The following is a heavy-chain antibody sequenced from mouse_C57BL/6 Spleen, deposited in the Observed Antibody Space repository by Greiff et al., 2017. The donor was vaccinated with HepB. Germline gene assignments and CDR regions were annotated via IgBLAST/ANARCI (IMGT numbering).Heavy chain of an antibody. V-gene: IGHV5-9*01. D-gene: IGHD1-1*01. CDR2: ISGGGGNT. CDR1: GFTFSSYT. Sequence: EVKLMESGGGLVKPGGSLKLSCAASGFTFSSYTMSWVRQTPEKRLEWVATISGGGGNTYYPDSVKGRFTISRDNAKNTLYLQMSSLRSEDTALYYCARRYYGSSHFAYWGQGTLVTVSA. J-gene: IGHJ3*01. CDR3: ARRYYGSSHFAY.